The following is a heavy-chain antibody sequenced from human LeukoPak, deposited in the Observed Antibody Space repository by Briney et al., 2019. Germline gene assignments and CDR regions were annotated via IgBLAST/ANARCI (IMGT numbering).Heavy chain of an antibody. D-gene: IGHD3-22*01. CDR2: IYYSGST. V-gene: IGHV4-31*03. CDR3: ARHLTYYYDSSGYNDAFDI. CDR1: GGSISSGGYY. J-gene: IGHJ3*02. Sequence: SQTLSLTCTVSGGSISSGGYYWSWIRQHPGKGLEWIGYIYYSGSTYYNPSLKSRVTISVDTSKNQFSLKLSSVTAADTAEYYCARHLTYYYDSSGYNDAFDIWGQGTMVTVSS.